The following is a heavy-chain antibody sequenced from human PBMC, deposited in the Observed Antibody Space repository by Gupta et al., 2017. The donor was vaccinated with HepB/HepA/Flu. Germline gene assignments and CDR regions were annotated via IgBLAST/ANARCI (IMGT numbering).Heavy chain of an antibody. CDR1: GFTFSNYA. J-gene: IGHJ4*02. Sequence: QVQLVESGGGVVQPGRSLRLSCVASGFTFSNYAMNWVRQVPGKGLEWVAVIWHDGSKEFYADSVKGRFTIARDNSRNTVYVQMNSLRAEDTAVYYCARGRLDRVDQDLDYWGQGTLVTVSS. V-gene: IGHV3-33*01. CDR3: ARGRLDRVDQDLDY. CDR2: IWHDGSKE. D-gene: IGHD2-2*01.